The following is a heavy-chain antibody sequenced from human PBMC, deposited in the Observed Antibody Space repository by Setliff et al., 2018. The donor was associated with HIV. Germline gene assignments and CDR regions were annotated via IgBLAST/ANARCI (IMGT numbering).Heavy chain of an antibody. V-gene: IGHV4-4*09. J-gene: IGHJ4*02. Sequence: SETLSLTCTVSAVSIGGYSWSWIRQSPGKGLEWIGSIYSTDTTNHNPSLKTRATISLDTSRKQFSLRLSSVTATDTAFYYCARHPNEEAQRNYKFDSWGQGTLVTVSS. CDR1: AVSIGGYS. D-gene: IGHD1-7*01. CDR3: ARHPNEEAQRNYKFDS. CDR2: IYSTDTT.